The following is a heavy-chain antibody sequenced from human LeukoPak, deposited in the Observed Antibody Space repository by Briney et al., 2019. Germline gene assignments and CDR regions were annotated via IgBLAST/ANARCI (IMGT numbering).Heavy chain of an antibody. Sequence: GESLKISCKGSGYSFTSYWIGWVRQMPGKGLEWMGIIYPGDSDTRYSPSFQGQVTISADKSISTAYLQWSSLKASDTAMYYCARPAGGGIVVVPAARGALFAFDIWGQGTMVTVSS. CDR2: IYPGDSDT. CDR1: GYSFTSYW. V-gene: IGHV5-51*01. D-gene: IGHD2-2*01. J-gene: IGHJ3*02. CDR3: ARPAGGGIVVVPAARGALFAFDI.